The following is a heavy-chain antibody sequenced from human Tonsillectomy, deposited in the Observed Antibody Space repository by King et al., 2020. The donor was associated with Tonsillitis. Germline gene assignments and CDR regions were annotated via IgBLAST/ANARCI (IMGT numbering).Heavy chain of an antibody. V-gene: IGHV3-30*18. CDR1: GFTFSSYG. D-gene: IGHD3-10*01. CDR3: AKDLEPRITMVRGVMGYYYGMDV. CDR2: ISYDGSNK. J-gene: IGHJ6*02. Sequence: VQLVESGGGVVQPGRSLRLSCAASGFTFSSYGMHWVRQAPGKGLEWVAVISYDGSNKYYADSVKGRFTISRDNSKNTLYLQMNSLRAEDTAVYYCAKDLEPRITMVRGVMGYYYGMDVWGQGTTVTVSS.